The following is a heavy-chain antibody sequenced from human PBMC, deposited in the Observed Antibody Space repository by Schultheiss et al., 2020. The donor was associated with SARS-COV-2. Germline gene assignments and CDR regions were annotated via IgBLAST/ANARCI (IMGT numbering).Heavy chain of an antibody. J-gene: IGHJ5*02. V-gene: IGHV3-21*04. Sequence: GESLKISCAASGFTFGSYAMSWVRQAPGKGLEWVSSISSSSSYIYYADSVKGRFTISRDNAKNSLYLQMNSLRAEDTAVYYCAKGSWSGYLTENWFDPWGQGTLVTVSS. CDR1: GFTFGSYA. CDR2: ISSSSSYI. CDR3: AKGSWSGYLTENWFDP. D-gene: IGHD6-13*01.